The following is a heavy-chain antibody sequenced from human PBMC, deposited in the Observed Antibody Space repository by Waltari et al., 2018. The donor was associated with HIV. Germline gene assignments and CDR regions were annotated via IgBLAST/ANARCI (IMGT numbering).Heavy chain of an antibody. CDR1: GLTLNSVC. V-gene: IGHV3-15*01. CDR3: ASEEDYGSWSHFDY. J-gene: IGHJ4*02. Sequence: EVQLVESGGDLLKPGGCLRLPCAASGLTLNSVCMSWVGQAPGEVWDWGVRRKTKGDGEATDYAAAVNGRFTISRDDSKITVYLQMNILIIEDTAVYYCASEEDYGSWSHFDYWGQGTLVTVSS. CDR2: RKTKGDGEAT. D-gene: IGHD3-10*01.